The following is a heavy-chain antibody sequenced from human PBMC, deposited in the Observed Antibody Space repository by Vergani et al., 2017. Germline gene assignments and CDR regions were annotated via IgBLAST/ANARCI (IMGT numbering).Heavy chain of an antibody. CDR1: GFIFQNYT. V-gene: IGHV3-7*01. Sequence: VNLVGSGGGVVQPGRSLRLSCATYGFIFQNYTMHWVRQAPGKGLEWVANIKQDGSEKYYVDSVKGRFTISRDNAKNSLYLQMNSLRAEDTAVYYCARDLYDYVWGSYRRYYYGMDVWGQGTTVTVSS. CDR3: ARDLYDYVWGSYRRYYYGMDV. D-gene: IGHD3-16*02. J-gene: IGHJ6*02. CDR2: IKQDGSEK.